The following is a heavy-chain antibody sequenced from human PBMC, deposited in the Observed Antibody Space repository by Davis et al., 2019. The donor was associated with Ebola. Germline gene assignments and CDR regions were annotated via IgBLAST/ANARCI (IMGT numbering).Heavy chain of an antibody. Sequence: SETLSLTCTVSGGSISSYYWSWIRQPPGKGLEWIGYIYYSGSTNYNPSLKSRVTISVDTSKNQFSLKLSSVTAADTAVYYCATAYSSGWIDYWGQGTLVTVSS. V-gene: IGHV4-59*08. CDR2: IYYSGST. CDR1: GGSISSYY. D-gene: IGHD6-19*01. CDR3: ATAYSSGWIDY. J-gene: IGHJ4*02.